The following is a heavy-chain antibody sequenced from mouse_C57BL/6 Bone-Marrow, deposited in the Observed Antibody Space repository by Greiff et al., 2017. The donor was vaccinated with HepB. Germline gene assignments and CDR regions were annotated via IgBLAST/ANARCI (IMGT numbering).Heavy chain of an antibody. J-gene: IGHJ1*03. Sequence: QVQLQQPGAELVKPGASVKLSCKASGYTFTSYWMQWVNQRPGQGLEWIGEIDPSDSYTNYNQKFKGKATLTVDTSSSTAYMQLSSLTSEDSAVYYCATTIYYGSSYDWYFDVWGTGTTVTVSS. V-gene: IGHV1-50*01. CDR2: IDPSDSYT. CDR1: GYTFTSYW. CDR3: ATTIYYGSSYDWYFDV. D-gene: IGHD1-1*01.